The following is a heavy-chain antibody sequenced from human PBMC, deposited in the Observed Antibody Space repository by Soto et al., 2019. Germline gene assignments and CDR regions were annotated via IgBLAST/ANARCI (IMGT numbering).Heavy chain of an antibody. V-gene: IGHV1-18*01. CDR3: AGTSTYYDFWSGLNWFDP. Sequence: ASVKVSCKASGYTFTSYGISWVRRAPGQGLEWMGWISAYNGNTNYAQKLQGRVTMTTDTSTSTAYMELRSLRSDDTALYYCAGTSTYYDFWSGLNWFDPWGQGTLVTVSS. D-gene: IGHD3-3*01. J-gene: IGHJ5*02. CDR2: ISAYNGNT. CDR1: GYTFTSYG.